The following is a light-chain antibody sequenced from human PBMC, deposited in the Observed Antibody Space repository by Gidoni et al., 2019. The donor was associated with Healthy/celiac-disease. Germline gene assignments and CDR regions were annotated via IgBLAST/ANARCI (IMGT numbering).Light chain of an antibody. V-gene: IGLV2-23*01. CDR3: CSYAGSSTHVV. J-gene: IGLJ2*01. Sequence: QSALTQPAPVSGSPGQSITIPCTGTSSDVGSYNLVSWYQQHPGKAPKLMIYEGSKRPSGVSNRFSGSKSGNTASLTISWLQAEDEADYYCCSYAGSSTHVVFGGGTKLTVL. CDR2: EGS. CDR1: SSDVGSYNL.